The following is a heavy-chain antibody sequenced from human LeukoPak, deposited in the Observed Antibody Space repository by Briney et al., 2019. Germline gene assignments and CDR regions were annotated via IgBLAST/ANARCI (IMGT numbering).Heavy chain of an antibody. V-gene: IGHV1-46*01. CDR3: ARFASWDAFDI. CDR1: GYTFTSYY. CDR2: INPSGGST. Sequence: ASVKVSCKAPGYTFTSYYMHWVRQAPGQGLEWMGIINPSGGSTSYAQKFQGRVTMTRDTSTSTVYMELSSLRSEDTAVYYCARFASWDAFDIWGQGTMVTVSS. J-gene: IGHJ3*02.